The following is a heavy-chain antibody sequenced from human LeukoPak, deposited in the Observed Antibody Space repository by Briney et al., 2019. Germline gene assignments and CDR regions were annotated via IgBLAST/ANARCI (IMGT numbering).Heavy chain of an antibody. CDR2: ISGSGGST. V-gene: IGHV3-23*01. Sequence: GGSLRLSCAASGFTFSSYAMSWVRQAPGKGLEWVSAISGSGGSTYYADSVKGRFTISRDNSKNTLYLQMNSLRAEDTAAYYCAKVHSSSWYWGDYFDYWGQGTLVTGSS. CDR1: GFTFSSYA. J-gene: IGHJ4*02. D-gene: IGHD6-13*01. CDR3: AKVHSSSWYWGDYFDY.